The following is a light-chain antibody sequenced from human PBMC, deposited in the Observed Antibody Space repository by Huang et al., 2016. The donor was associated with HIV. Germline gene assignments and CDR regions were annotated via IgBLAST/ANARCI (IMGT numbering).Light chain of an antibody. CDR3: LQTTQLPQT. CDR1: QSLLHSDGKTY. Sequence: DIVVTQTPLSLSVTPGQPASISCKSTQSLLHSDGKTYLYWYLQRPGQPPQLLIYEVSNRVAGVSDRCSGSGSGTDFTLKISRVEAEDVGVYYCLQTTQLPQTFGQGTKLEIK. J-gene: IGKJ2*01. CDR2: EVS. V-gene: IGKV2D-29*01.